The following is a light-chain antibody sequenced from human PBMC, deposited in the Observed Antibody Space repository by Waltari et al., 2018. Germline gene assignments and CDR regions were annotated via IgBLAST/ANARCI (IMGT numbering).Light chain of an antibody. CDR2: AAS. Sequence: AIRMTQSPPSFSASTGDRVTITCRANQGISSYLAWFQQKPGKAPKLLIYAASTLQTGVPSRFSGSGSGTDVTLTISCLQSEDLATYYCQQYYTFPFTFGPGTKVDVK. J-gene: IGKJ3*01. CDR3: QQYYTFPFT. V-gene: IGKV1-8*01. CDR1: QGISSY.